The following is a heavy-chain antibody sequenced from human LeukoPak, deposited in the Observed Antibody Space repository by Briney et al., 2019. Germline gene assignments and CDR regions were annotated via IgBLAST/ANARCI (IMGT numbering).Heavy chain of an antibody. CDR1: GFTFDDYA. CDR3: AKDNKADYEMGYMDV. J-gene: IGHJ6*03. V-gene: IGHV3-9*03. CDR2: ISWNSGHI. Sequence: GGSLRLSCAASGFTFDDYAMHWVRQAPGKGLEWVSGISWNSGHIGYADSVKGRFTISRDNAKNSLYLQMNSLRPEDMALYYCAKDNKADYEMGYMDVWGKGTTVTVSS. D-gene: IGHD4/OR15-4a*01.